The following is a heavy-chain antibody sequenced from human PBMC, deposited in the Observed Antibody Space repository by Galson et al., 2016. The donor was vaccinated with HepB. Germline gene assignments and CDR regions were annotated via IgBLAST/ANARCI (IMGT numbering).Heavy chain of an antibody. CDR1: GFTFRDST. CDR2: ITGSGVSS. J-gene: IGHJ2*01. V-gene: IGHV3-23*01. D-gene: IGHD3-22*01. CDR3: AKDGGTWGYYYGDWNLDL. Sequence: SLRLSCAASGFTFRDSTMTWVRQAPGKGLEWVSTITGSGVSSYYADSVKGRFTISRDNSKNNVYLQMNSLSADDTAVYYCAKDGGTWGYYYGDWNLDLWGRGTLVTVSS.